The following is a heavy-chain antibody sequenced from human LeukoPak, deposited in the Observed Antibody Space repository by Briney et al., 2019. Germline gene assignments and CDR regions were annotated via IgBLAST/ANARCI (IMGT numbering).Heavy chain of an antibody. V-gene: IGHV1-46*01. Sequence: GASVKVSCTASGYTFTSNYIHWVRQAPGQGLEWMGMIHPRDGSTSYAQKFQGRVTVTRDTSTSTVHMELSGLRSEDTAVYYCARDQEGFDYWGQGTLVTVSS. J-gene: IGHJ4*02. CDR3: ARDQEGFDY. CDR1: GYTFTSNY. CDR2: IHPRDGST.